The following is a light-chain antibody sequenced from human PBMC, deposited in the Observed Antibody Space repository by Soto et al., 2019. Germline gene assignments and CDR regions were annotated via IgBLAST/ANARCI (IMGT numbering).Light chain of an antibody. CDR2: DAA. Sequence: EIVLTQSPATLSLSPGERATLSCRASQSVSSYLAWYQQKPGQAPRLLIYDAANRATGIPARFSGSGSGTDFALPISSLEPEDFAVYYGQQRSNWPRWTFGQGTKVELK. J-gene: IGKJ1*01. CDR1: QSVSSY. V-gene: IGKV3-11*01. CDR3: QQRSNWPRWT.